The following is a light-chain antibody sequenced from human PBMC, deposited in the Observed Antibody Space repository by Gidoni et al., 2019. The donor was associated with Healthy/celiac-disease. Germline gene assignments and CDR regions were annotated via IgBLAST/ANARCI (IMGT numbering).Light chain of an antibody. CDR2: AAS. Sequence: DIQMTQSPSSLSASVGDRVTITCRASQSISNYLNWYQQKPGKAPKLLIYAASSLQSGVPPRFSGSGSGTDFTLTISSLQPEDFATYYGQQSYSTPRTFGQGTKVEIK. V-gene: IGKV1-39*01. J-gene: IGKJ1*01. CDR3: QQSYSTPRT. CDR1: QSISNY.